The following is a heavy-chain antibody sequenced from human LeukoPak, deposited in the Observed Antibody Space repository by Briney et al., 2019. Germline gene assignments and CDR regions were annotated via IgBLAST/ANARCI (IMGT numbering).Heavy chain of an antibody. CDR2: IYYSGST. J-gene: IGHJ3*02. CDR1: GGSISSYY. CDR3: ARHISGATKELSAFDI. V-gene: IGHV4-59*08. D-gene: IGHD1-20*01. Sequence: KSSETLSLTCTVSGGSISSYYWSWIRQPPGKGLEWIGYIYYSGSTNYNPSLKSRVTLSVDTSKNQFSLRLTSVTAADTAVYYCARHISGATKELSAFDIWGQGTMVNVSS.